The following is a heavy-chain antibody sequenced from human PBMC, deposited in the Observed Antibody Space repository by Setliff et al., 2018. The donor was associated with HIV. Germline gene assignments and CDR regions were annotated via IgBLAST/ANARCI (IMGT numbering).Heavy chain of an antibody. V-gene: IGHV4-31*03. CDR1: GGSISRGGYY. CDR2: IHYTGST. CDR3: ATLDHSGGNFLAY. D-gene: IGHD2-21*02. J-gene: IGHJ4*02. Sequence: PSETLSLTCTVSGGSISRGGYYWSWIRQHPGKGLEWIGYIHYTGSTYYNPSLKSRVTISVDTSENQFSLELSSATAADTAVYYCATLDHSGGNFLAYWGQGSLVTVSS.